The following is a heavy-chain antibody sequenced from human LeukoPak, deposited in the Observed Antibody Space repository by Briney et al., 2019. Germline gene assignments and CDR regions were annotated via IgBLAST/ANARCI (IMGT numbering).Heavy chain of an antibody. V-gene: IGHV4-38-2*02. CDR1: GYSISSGYY. J-gene: IGHJ4*02. CDR3: ARDTYSPSGY. Sequence: SETLSLTCTVSGYSISSGYYWGWIRQPPGKGLEWIGSIYHSGSTYYNPSLKSRVTISVDTSKNQFSLKLSSVTAADTAVYYCARDTYSPSGYWGQGTLVTVSS. D-gene: IGHD2-21*01. CDR2: IYHSGST.